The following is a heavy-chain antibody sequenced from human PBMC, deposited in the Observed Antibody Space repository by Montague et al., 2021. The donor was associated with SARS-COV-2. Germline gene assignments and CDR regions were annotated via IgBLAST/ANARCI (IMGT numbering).Heavy chain of an antibody. CDR3: ARDGTAGDWFDP. J-gene: IGHJ5*02. V-gene: IGHV4-31*03. CDR2: IHYSGST. D-gene: IGHD1-26*01. Sequence: TLSLTCTVSGGSIRSENYYWSWIRQHPGKGLEWIGYIHYSGSTDYNPSPNSRVSISVDTSKNQFSLKLRSVTAADTAVYFCARDGTAGDWFDPWGQGTLVTVSS. CDR1: GGSIRSENYY.